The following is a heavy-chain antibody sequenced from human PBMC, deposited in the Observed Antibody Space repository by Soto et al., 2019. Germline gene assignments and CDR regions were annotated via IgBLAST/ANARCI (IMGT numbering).Heavy chain of an antibody. CDR3: ARHLTKNTVTPPCYYYYGMDD. CDR1: GYSFTSYW. D-gene: IGHD4-17*01. V-gene: IGHV5-51*01. J-gene: IGHJ6*02. Sequence: PGESLKISCKGSGYSFTSYWIGWVRQMPGKGLEWMGIIYPGDSDTRYSPSFQGQVTISADKSISTAYLQWSSLKASDTAMYYCARHLTKNTVTPPCYYYYGMDDSGPGPPATVPS. CDR2: IYPGDSDT.